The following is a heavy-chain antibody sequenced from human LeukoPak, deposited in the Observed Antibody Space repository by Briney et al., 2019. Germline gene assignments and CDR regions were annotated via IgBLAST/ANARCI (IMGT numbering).Heavy chain of an antibody. CDR2: INPNSGGT. CDR3: ARDQGDYYDSSGYFY. CDR1: GYTFTGYY. Sequence: GASVKVSCKASGYTFTGYYMHWVRQAPGHGLEWMGWINPNSGGTNYAQKFQGRVTMTRDTSISTAYMELSRLRSDDTAVYYCARDQGDYYDSSGYFYWGQGTLVTVSS. V-gene: IGHV1-2*02. D-gene: IGHD3-22*01. J-gene: IGHJ4*02.